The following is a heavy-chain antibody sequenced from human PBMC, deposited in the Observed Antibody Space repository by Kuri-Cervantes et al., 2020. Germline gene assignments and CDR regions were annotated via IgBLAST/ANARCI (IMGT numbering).Heavy chain of an antibody. J-gene: IGHJ3*02. CDR3: ARDTRPYYYDSNAVDI. CDR1: GYTFTSYG. V-gene: IGHV1-18*01. CDR2: ISAYNGNT. Sequence: ASVKVSCKASGYTFTSYGISWVRQAPGQGLEWMGWISAYNGNTNYAQKLQGRVTMTTDTSTSTAYMELRSLRSDDTAVYYCARDTRPYYYDSNAVDIWGQGTMVTVSS. D-gene: IGHD3-22*01.